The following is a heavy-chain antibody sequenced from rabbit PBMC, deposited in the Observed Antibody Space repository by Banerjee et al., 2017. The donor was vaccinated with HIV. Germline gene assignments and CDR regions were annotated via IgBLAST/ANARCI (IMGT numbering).Heavy chain of an antibody. CDR1: GFTLSSHY. CDR3: ARRYEGGNYHL. Sequence: QEQLEESGGDLVKPEGSLTLTCTASGFTLSSHYIAWVRQAPGKGLEWIALIEISSSLTWYASWAKGRFTISRTSSTTVTLQMTSLTAADTATYFCARRYEGGNYHLWGPGTLVTVS. J-gene: IGHJ4*01. V-gene: IGHV1S45*01. CDR2: IEISSSLT. D-gene: IGHD4-2*01.